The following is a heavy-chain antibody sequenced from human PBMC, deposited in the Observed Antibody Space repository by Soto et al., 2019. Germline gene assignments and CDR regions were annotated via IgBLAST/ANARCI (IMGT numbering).Heavy chain of an antibody. CDR1: RFTFSSYA. J-gene: IGHJ4*02. V-gene: IGHV3-23*01. CDR2: ISGSGGST. CDR3: AAEYYYGSSDPKGRID. D-gene: IGHD3-22*01. Sequence: GGSLRLSCAASRFTFSSYAMSWVRQAPGKGLEWVSAISGSGGSTYYADSVKGRFTISRDNSKNTLYLQMNSLRAEDTAVYYCAAEYYYGSSDPKGRIDWGQGTLVTVSS.